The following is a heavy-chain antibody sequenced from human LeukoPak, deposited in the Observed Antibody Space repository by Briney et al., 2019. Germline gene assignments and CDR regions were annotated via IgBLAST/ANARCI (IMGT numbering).Heavy chain of an antibody. D-gene: IGHD4-11*01. Sequence: XSXXRXAPXXXXXXMXGIXPIFGTANYAQKFQGRVTITADESTSKAYMELSSLRSEDTAVYYCASTVRPKRTYYYGMDVWGQGTTVTVSS. J-gene: IGHJ6*02. V-gene: IGHV1-69*01. CDR3: ASTVRPKRTYYYGMDV. CDR2: IXPIFGTA.